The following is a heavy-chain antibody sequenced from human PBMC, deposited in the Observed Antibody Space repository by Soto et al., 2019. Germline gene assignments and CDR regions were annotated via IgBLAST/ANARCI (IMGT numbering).Heavy chain of an antibody. CDR2: IYHSGMT. CDR1: GGSISTGGYY. J-gene: IGHJ3*02. Sequence: QVQLQESGPGLVKPSQTLSLTCTVSGGSISTGGYYWSWIRRHPGRGLEWIGYIYHSGMTFSNPSLQSRVAISIDTSENQFSLKLSSVTAADTAVYYCATVRWELHDAFDIWGHGTMVSVSS. CDR3: ATVRWELHDAFDI. V-gene: IGHV4-31*03. D-gene: IGHD4-17*01.